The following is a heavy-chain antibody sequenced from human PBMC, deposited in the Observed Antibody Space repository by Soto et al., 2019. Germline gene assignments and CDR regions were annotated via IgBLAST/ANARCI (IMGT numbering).Heavy chain of an antibody. CDR2: VSDNGIKT. CDR1: GSPFCDYA. CDR3: ASRRGSSGWYRWFDL. Sequence: EVQLLESGGGLVQPGGSLRLSCAGSGSPFCDYAMNWVRQTPGKGLEWVSVVSDNGIKTYYAESVKGWFTISRVNSKNTLYLQTNSLRAVDTAVYYCASRRGSSGWYRWFDLWGQGTLVTVSS. D-gene: IGHD6-19*01. J-gene: IGHJ5*02. V-gene: IGHV3-23*01.